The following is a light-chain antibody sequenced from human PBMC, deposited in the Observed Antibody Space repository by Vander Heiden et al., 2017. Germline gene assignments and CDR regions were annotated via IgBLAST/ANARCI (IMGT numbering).Light chain of an antibody. V-gene: IGLV1-40*01. CDR1: PSNTGAGYD. CDR2: GNS. J-gene: IGLJ2*01. Sequence: QSVLTQPPSVSGAPGQRVTISCTRRPSNTGAGYDVHWYQQLPGTAPKLLIYGNSNRPSGVPDRFSGSKSGTSASLAITGLQAEDEADYYCQSYDSSLYVVFGGGTKLTVL. CDR3: QSYDSSLYVV.